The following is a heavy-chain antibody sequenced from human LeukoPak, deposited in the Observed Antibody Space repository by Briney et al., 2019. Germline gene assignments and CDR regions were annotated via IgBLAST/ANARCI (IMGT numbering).Heavy chain of an antibody. CDR2: IYYSGST. Sequence: SETLSLTCTVSGGSISSYYWSWIRQPPGKGLEWIGYIYYSGSTNYNPSLKSRVTISVDTSKNQFSLKLSSVTAADTAVYYCAREVHSSGWYRGGYFDYWGQGTLVTDSS. J-gene: IGHJ4*02. V-gene: IGHV4-59*01. D-gene: IGHD6-19*01. CDR1: GGSISSYY. CDR3: AREVHSSGWYRGGYFDY.